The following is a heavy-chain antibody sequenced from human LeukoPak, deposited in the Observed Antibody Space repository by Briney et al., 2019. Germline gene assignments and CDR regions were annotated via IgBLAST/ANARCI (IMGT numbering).Heavy chain of an antibody. J-gene: IGHJ4*02. CDR3: ARDLWRSSGVFDY. V-gene: IGHV3-48*03. CDR1: GSTFSSYE. CDR2: ISSSGSTI. Sequence: GGSLRLSCAASGSTFSSYEMHWVHQAPGKGLEWVSYISSSGSTIYYADSVKGRFTISRDNAKNSLYLQMNSLRAEDTAVYYCARDLWRSSGVFDYWGQGTLVTVSS. D-gene: IGHD6-19*01.